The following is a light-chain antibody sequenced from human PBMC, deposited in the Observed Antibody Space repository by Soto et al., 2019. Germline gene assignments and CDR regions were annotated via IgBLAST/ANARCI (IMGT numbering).Light chain of an antibody. CDR1: SSDVGNYNL. CDR3: FSYAGSSTSVI. V-gene: IGLV2-23*01. CDR2: DDN. J-gene: IGLJ2*01. Sequence: QSVLTQPASVSGSPGQSITISCTGTSSDVGNYNLVSWYQQHPAKAPQLMIYDDNKRPSGVSNRFSGSKSGNTASLTISGLQAEDESDYYCFSYAGSSTSVIFGGGTKLTVL.